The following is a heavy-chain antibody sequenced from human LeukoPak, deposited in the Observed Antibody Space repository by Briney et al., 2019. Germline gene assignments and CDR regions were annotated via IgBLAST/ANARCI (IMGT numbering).Heavy chain of an antibody. CDR1: GGSFSGYY. J-gene: IGHJ4*02. V-gene: IGHV4-34*01. D-gene: IGHD5-12*01. CDR3: ARHRGWLRFIRSTGYYFDY. Sequence: SETLSLTCAVYGGSFSGYYCSWIRQPPGKGLEWIGEINHSGSTNYNPSLKSRVTISVDTSKNQFSLKLSSVTAADTAVYYCARHRGWLRFIRSTGYYFDYWGQGTLVTVSS. CDR2: INHSGST.